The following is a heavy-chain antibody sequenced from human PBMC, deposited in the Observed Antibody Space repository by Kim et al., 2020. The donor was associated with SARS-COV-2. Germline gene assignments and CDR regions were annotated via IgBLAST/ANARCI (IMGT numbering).Heavy chain of an antibody. V-gene: IGHV3-30*18. CDR1: GFTFSSYG. CDR2: ISYDGSNK. CDR3: AKVFYDSSSYYYGMDV. D-gene: IGHD3-22*01. Sequence: GGSLRLSCAASGFTFSSYGMHWVRQAPGKGLEWVAVISYDGSNKYYADSVKGRFTISRDNSKNTLYLQMNSLRAEDTAVYYCAKVFYDSSSYYYGMDVWGQGTTVTVSS. J-gene: IGHJ6*02.